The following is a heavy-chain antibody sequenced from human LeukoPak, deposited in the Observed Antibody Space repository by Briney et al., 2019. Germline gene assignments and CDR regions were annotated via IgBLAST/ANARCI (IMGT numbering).Heavy chain of an antibody. D-gene: IGHD5-18*01. CDR1: DYDFTSVG. J-gene: IGHJ3*02. V-gene: IGHV1-18*01. Sequence: GASVKVSCKASDYDFTSVGITWVRQAPGQGLEWMGWISPYNGDTRYVQKLQGRVTMTTDTSTSTAYMELRSLRFDDTAVYYCARQSPGDTAMVRSNAFDIWGQGTMVTVSP. CDR3: ARQSPGDTAMVRSNAFDI. CDR2: ISPYNGDT.